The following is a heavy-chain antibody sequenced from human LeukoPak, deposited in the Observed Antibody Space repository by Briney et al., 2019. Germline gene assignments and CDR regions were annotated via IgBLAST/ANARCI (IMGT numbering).Heavy chain of an antibody. CDR1: GFTFGDYA. CDR3: AKLGYSSSWDDFDY. CDR2: ISWNSGSI. D-gene: IGHD6-13*01. J-gene: IGHJ4*02. V-gene: IGHV3-9*01. Sequence: GGSLRLSCAASGFTFGDYAMHWVRQAPGKGLEWVSGISWNSGSIGYADSVKGRFTISRDNAKNSLYLQMNSLRAEDTALYYCAKLGYSSSWDDFDYWGQGTLVTVSS.